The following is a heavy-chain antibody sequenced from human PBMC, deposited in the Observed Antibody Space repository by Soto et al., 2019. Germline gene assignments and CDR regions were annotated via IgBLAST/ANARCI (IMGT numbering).Heavy chain of an antibody. J-gene: IGHJ6*02. CDR1: GGTFSSYA. CDR2: IIPIFGTA. Sequence: QVQLMQSGAEVKKPGSSVKVSCKASGGTFSSYAISWVRQAPGQGLEWMGGIIPIFGTANYAQKFQGRVTITADESTSTAYMELSSLRSEDTAVYYCARHNYDFWSGYLNPSVYGMDVWGQGTTVTVSS. CDR3: ARHNYDFWSGYLNPSVYGMDV. D-gene: IGHD3-3*01. V-gene: IGHV1-69*12.